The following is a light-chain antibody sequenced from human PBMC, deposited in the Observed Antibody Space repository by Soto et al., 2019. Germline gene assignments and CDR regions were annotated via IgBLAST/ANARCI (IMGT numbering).Light chain of an antibody. CDR3: QQFGGAPLT. J-gene: IGKJ4*01. CDR1: QTVSSTL. Sequence: EIVLTQSPGTQSLSPGERATLSCRASQTVSSTLLAWYQQKPAQAPRLLIYGASSRATGIPDRFSGSGSGTDFTLTISRLEPEDFAVYYCQQFGGAPLTFGGGTKVEIK. CDR2: GAS. V-gene: IGKV3-20*01.